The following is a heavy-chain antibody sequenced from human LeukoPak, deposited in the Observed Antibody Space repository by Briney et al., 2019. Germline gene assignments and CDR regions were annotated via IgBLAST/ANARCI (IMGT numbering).Heavy chain of an antibody. D-gene: IGHD3-22*01. CDR1: GYSISSGYY. V-gene: IGHV4-38-2*02. CDR2: NYHGGTT. CDR3: ARDTYYYDSRGPNPY. J-gene: IGHJ4*02. Sequence: SETLSLTCTVSGYSISSGYYWGWIRQPPGKGQAWIGNNYHGGTTFYNPSLKTRFTLSEDTCKNQFSLKLASVTAADTAVYYCARDTYYYDSRGPNPYWGQGTLLTVSS.